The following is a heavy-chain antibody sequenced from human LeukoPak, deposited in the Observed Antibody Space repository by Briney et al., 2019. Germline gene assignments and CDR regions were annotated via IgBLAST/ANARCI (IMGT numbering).Heavy chain of an antibody. CDR1: GYTFTGYS. Sequence: ASVKVSCKTSGYTFTGYSMHWVRQAPGQGLEWMGWINPNSGGTNYAQKFQGRVTMTRDTSISTDYMELSRLRSDDTAVYYCARAVIEVAGTFDYWGQGTLVTVSS. D-gene: IGHD6-19*01. CDR2: INPNSGGT. J-gene: IGHJ4*02. CDR3: ARAVIEVAGTFDY. V-gene: IGHV1-2*02.